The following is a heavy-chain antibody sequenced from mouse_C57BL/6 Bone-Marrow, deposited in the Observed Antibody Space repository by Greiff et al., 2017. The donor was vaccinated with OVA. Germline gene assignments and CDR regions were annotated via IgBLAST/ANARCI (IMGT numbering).Heavy chain of an antibody. J-gene: IGHJ1*03. CDR3: VTTVVAKYFDV. CDR2: IDPSDSET. CDR1: GYTFTSYW. V-gene: IGHV1-52*01. Sequence: QFQLQQPGAELVRPGSSVKLSCKASGYTFTSYWMHWVKQRPIQGLEWIGNIDPSDSETHYNQKFKDKATLTVDKSSSTAYMQLSSLTSEDSAVYYCVTTVVAKYFDVWGTGTTVTVSS. D-gene: IGHD1-1*01.